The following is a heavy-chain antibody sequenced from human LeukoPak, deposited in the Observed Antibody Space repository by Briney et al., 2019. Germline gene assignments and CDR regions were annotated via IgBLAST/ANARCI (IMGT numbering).Heavy chain of an antibody. D-gene: IGHD6-6*01. CDR1: GGSISSYY. CDR2: IYYSGSA. J-gene: IGHJ6*02. V-gene: IGHV4-59*08. CDR3: ARRRVGMDV. Sequence: SETLSLTCTVSGGSISSYYRSWIRQPPGKGLEWIGYIYYSGSANYNPSLKSRVTISVNTSKNQFSLKLSSVTAADTAVYYCARRRVGMDVWGQGTTVTVSS.